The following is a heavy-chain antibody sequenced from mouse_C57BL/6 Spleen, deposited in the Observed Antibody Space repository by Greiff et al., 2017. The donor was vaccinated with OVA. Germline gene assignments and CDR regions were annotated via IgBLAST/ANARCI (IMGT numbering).Heavy chain of an antibody. J-gene: IGHJ3*01. Sequence: VQLQQSGPELVKPGASVKISCKASGYAFSSSWMNWVKQRPGKGLEWIGRIYPGDGDTNYNGKFKGKATLTADKSSSTAYMQLSSLTSEDSAVYFCARVYYSSAWFAYWGQGTLVTVSA. CDR2: IYPGDGDT. D-gene: IGHD2-12*01. V-gene: IGHV1-82*01. CDR3: ARVYYSSAWFAY. CDR1: GYAFSSSW.